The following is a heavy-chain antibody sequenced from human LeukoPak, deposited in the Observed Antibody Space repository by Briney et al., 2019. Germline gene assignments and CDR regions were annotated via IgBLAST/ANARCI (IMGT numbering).Heavy chain of an antibody. V-gene: IGHV3-30*02. CDR3: AKDPSYDSSGYYYVPKYYFDY. D-gene: IGHD3-22*01. CDR2: IRYDGSNK. CDR1: GFTFSSYG. Sequence: GGSLRLSCAASGFTFSSYGMHWVRQAPGKGLEWEAFIRYDGSNKYYADSVKGRFTISRDNSKNTLYLQMNSLRAEDTAVYYCAKDPSYDSSGYYYVPKYYFDYWGQGTLVTVSS. J-gene: IGHJ4*02.